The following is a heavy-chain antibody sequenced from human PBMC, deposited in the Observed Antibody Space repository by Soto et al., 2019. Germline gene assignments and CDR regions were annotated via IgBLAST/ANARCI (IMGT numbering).Heavy chain of an antibody. CDR3: ARGKSKQLVRSGRYYYGMDV. V-gene: IGHV4-39*01. CDR1: GGSISSSSYY. D-gene: IGHD6-6*01. J-gene: IGHJ6*02. CDR2: IYYSGST. Sequence: SETLSLTCTVSGGSISSSSYYWGWIRQPPGKGLEWIGSIYYSGSTYYNTSLKSRVTISVDTSKNQFSLKLSSVTAADPAVYYCARGKSKQLVRSGRYYYGMDVWGQGPTVTVSS.